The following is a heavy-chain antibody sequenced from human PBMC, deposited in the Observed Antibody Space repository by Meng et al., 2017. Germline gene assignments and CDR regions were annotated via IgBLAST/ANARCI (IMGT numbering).Heavy chain of an antibody. CDR1: GGSISSSSYY. CDR2: IYYSGST. D-gene: IGHD3-22*01. J-gene: IGHJ5*02. V-gene: IGHV4-39*07. Sequence: QRQRQGPGPGLVKPSETLSLTCTVSGGSISSSSYYWGWIRQPPGKGLEWIGGIYYSGSTYYNPSLKSRVTISVDTSKNQFSLKLSSVTAADTAVYYCARGYHYYYDSSGPFNWFDPWGQGTLVTVSS. CDR3: ARGYHYYYDSSGPFNWFDP.